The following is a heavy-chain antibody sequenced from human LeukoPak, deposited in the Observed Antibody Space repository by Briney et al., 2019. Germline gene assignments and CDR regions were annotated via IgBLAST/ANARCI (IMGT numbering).Heavy chain of an antibody. D-gene: IGHD2-15*01. Sequence: PLETLSLTCTVSGCSLNSYYWGWVRQPPGKGLEGIGYIYYSGSTNYNPSLKSRVTISVDTSNNKFSLKLTSLTAADTAVYYCVRHLSAGRPAFDIWGQGTMVTVSS. CDR3: VRHLSAGRPAFDI. J-gene: IGHJ3*02. CDR1: GCSLNSYY. CDR2: IYYSGST. V-gene: IGHV4-59*08.